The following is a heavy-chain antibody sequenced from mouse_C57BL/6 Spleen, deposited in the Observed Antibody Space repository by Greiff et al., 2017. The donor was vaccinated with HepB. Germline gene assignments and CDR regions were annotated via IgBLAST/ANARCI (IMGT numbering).Heavy chain of an antibody. J-gene: IGHJ4*01. Sequence: EVQLQQSGPELVKPGASVKISCKASGYSFPGYYMNWVKQSPEKSLEWIGEINPSTGGTTYNQKFKAQATLTVDKSSSTAYMQLKSLTSEDSAVYYCARAALGAMDYWGQGTSVTVSS. D-gene: IGHD3-3*01. CDR3: ARAALGAMDY. CDR1: GYSFPGYY. V-gene: IGHV1-42*01. CDR2: INPSTGGT.